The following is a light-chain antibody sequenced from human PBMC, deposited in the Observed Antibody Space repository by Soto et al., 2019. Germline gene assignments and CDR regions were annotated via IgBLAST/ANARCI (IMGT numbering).Light chain of an antibody. V-gene: IGKV3-15*01. CDR2: GAS. CDR3: QQRSNWPPVT. J-gene: IGKJ4*01. CDR1: QSVTSN. Sequence: EIVITQSPATLSVSPGERATLSCRASQSVTSNLAWYQQKPGRAPRLLIYGASTRATGIPARFSGSGSGTDFTLTISSLEPEDFAVYYCQQRSNWPPVTFGGGTKVDIK.